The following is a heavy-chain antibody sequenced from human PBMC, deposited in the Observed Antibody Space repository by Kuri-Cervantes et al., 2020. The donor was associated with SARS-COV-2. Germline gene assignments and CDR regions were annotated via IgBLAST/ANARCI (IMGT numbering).Heavy chain of an antibody. CDR3: AKHAMVRGVIITKAGGTDY. CDR2: ISGSGGST. J-gene: IGHJ4*02. V-gene: IGHV3-23*01. Sequence: GESLKISCAASGLSVFNKYMSWVRQAPGKGLEWVSAISGSGGSTYYADSVKGRFTISRDNSKNTLYLQMNSLRAEDTAVYYCAKHAMVRGVIITKAGGTDYWGQGTLVTVSS. CDR1: GLSVFNKY. D-gene: IGHD3-10*01.